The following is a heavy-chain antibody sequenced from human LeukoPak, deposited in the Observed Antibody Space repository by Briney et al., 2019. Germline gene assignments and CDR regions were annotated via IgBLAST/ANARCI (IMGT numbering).Heavy chain of an antibody. CDR3: ARGGDIVVVPAAMTYGMDV. D-gene: IGHD2-2*01. Sequence: SVKVSCKASGGTFSSYAIGWVRQAPGQGLEWMGGIIPIFGKANYAQKFQGRVTLTADESTSTAYMELSSLRSEDTAVYYCARGGDIVVVPAAMTYGMDVWGQGTTVTVSS. CDR1: GGTFSSYA. V-gene: IGHV1-69*01. J-gene: IGHJ6*02. CDR2: IIPIFGKA.